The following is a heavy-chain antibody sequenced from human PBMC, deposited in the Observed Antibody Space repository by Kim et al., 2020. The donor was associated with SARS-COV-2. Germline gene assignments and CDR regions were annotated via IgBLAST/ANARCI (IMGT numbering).Heavy chain of an antibody. CDR3: ARDRYGDYRGITFDY. J-gene: IGHJ4*02. Sequence: ASVKVSCKASGYTFTSYYMHWVRQAPGQGLEWMGIINPSGGSTSYAQKFQGRVTMTRDTSTSTVYMELSSLRSEDTAVYYCARDRYGDYRGITFDYWGQGTLVTVSS. D-gene: IGHD4-17*01. V-gene: IGHV1-46*01. CDR1: GYTFTSYY. CDR2: INPSGGST.